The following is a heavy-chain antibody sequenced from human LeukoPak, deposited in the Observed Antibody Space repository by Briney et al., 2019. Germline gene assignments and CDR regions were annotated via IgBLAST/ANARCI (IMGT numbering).Heavy chain of an antibody. CDR3: SLLAVASPQDY. CDR1: GFIFSSYE. D-gene: IGHD6-19*01. Sequence: GGSLRLSCAASGFIFSSYEMHWVRQAPGKGLEWVSDISSSGSTTYYADSVRGRFTTSRDNAKNLLYLQMHGLRAEDTAIYYCSLLAVASPQDYWGQGTLVTVSS. V-gene: IGHV3-48*03. J-gene: IGHJ4*02. CDR2: ISSSGSTT.